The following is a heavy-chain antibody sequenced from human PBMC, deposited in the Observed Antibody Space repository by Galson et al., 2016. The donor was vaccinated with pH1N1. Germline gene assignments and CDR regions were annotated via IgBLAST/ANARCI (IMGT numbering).Heavy chain of an antibody. Sequence: SLRLSCAASGFSLSSYWMSWVRQALGKGLEWVANINVDGSEKYFVDSVKGRFTISRDNAENSVYLQMNSLRVDDTAVYHCVREIGGGRAYWGQGTLVTVSS. CDR3: VREIGGGRAY. D-gene: IGHD2-15*01. CDR1: GFSLSSYW. J-gene: IGHJ4*02. CDR2: INVDGSEK. V-gene: IGHV3-7*03.